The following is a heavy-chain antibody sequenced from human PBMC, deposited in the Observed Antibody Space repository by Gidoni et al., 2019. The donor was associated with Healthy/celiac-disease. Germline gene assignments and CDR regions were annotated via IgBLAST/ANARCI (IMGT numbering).Heavy chain of an antibody. CDR3: ARDHDLTYYYDSSGYYSMYFDL. D-gene: IGHD3-22*01. J-gene: IGHJ2*01. CDR1: GFPFSSYA. CDR2: ISYDGSNK. V-gene: IGHV3-30-3*01. Sequence: QVQLVESGGGVVQPGRSLRLSCAASGFPFSSYAMHWVRQAPGTGLEWVAVISYDGSNKYYADSVKGRFTISRDNSKNTLYLQMNSLRAEDTAVYYCARDHDLTYYYDSSGYYSMYFDLWGRGTLVTVSS.